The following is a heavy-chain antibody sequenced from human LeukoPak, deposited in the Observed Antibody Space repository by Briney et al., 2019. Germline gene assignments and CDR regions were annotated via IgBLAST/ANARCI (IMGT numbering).Heavy chain of an antibody. CDR1: GYTFTGYG. J-gene: IGHJ5*02. CDR2: ISAYNGDT. CDR3: ARGGSSWYTSFDP. D-gene: IGHD6-13*01. V-gene: IGHV1-18*01. Sequence: ASVEVSCKASGYTFTGYGISWVRQAPGQGLEWMGWISAYNGDTNYAQKLQGRVTMTTDTSTSTAYMELRSLKSDDTAVYYCARGGSSWYTSFDPWGQGTLVTVSS.